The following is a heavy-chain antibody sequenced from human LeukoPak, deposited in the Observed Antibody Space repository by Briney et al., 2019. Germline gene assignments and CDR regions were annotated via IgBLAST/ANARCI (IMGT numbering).Heavy chain of an antibody. D-gene: IGHD6-19*01. V-gene: IGHV3-30*18. J-gene: IGHJ4*02. CDR1: GFTFSSYG. CDR2: ISYDGSNK. CDR3: AKVKRWLAHYFDY. Sequence: GGSLTLFCAASGFTFSSYGMHWVRQAPGKGLEWVAVISYDGSNKYYADSVKGRFTISRDNSKNTLYLQMNSLRAEDTAVYYCAKVKRWLAHYFDYWGQGTLVSVSS.